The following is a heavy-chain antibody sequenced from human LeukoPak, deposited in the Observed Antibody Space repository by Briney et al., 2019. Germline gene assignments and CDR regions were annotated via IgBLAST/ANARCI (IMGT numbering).Heavy chain of an antibody. D-gene: IGHD3-3*01. CDR3: AKEGRIGYYYYYYYMDV. Sequence: GGSLRPSWAASGFMFDDYAMHWVRQAPGKGLEWVSLINWDGGSTYYADSVKGRFTISRDNSKNSLYLQMNSLRAEDTALYYCAKEGRIGYYYYYYYMDVWGKGTTVTVSS. V-gene: IGHV3-43D*03. CDR2: INWDGGST. J-gene: IGHJ6*03. CDR1: GFMFDDYA.